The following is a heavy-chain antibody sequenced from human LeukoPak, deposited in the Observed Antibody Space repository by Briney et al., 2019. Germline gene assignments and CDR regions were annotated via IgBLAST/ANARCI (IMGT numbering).Heavy chain of an antibody. CDR3: ARFETVAAKPFEY. J-gene: IGHJ4*02. CDR1: RFTFSDYS. CDR2: ISSESNHI. D-gene: IGHD6-19*01. Sequence: GGSLRLSCAASRFTFSDYSMNWVRQAPGMGLEWVSSISSESNHILYADSVKGRFTISRDNTKNSLYLQMNSLRAEDTAVYYCARFETVAAKPFEYWGQGALVTVSS. V-gene: IGHV3-21*01.